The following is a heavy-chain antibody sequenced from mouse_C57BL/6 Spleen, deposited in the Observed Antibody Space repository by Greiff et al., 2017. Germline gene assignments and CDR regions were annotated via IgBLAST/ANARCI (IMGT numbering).Heavy chain of an antibody. CDR2: IDPSDSYT. V-gene: IGHV1-69*01. Sequence: QVQLQQPGAELVMPGASVKLSCKASGYTFTSYGMNWVKQRPGQGLEWIGEIDPSDSYTNYNQKFKGKATLTVDKSSSTAYMELSSLTSEDSAVFYCARVTTRYFDYWGQGTTLTVSS. J-gene: IGHJ2*01. D-gene: IGHD1-1*01. CDR1: GYTFTSYG. CDR3: ARVTTRYFDY.